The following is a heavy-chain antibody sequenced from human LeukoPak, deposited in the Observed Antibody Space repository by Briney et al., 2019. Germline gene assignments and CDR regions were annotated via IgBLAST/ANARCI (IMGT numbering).Heavy chain of an antibody. Sequence: SETLSLTCAAYVDSFSAFYWSWIRQPPGRGLEWIGEIDHSGSTNYNPSLKSRLTIFVDTSKNQFSLKLSSVTAADTAVYYCARVSGYCSDGVCRFDYWGRGALVTVSS. CDR2: IDHSGST. D-gene: IGHD2-8*01. J-gene: IGHJ4*02. CDR1: VDSFSAFY. V-gene: IGHV4-34*01. CDR3: ARVSGYCSDGVCRFDY.